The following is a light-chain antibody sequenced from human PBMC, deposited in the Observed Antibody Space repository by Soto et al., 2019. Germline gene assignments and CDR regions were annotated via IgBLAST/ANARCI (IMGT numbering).Light chain of an antibody. CDR1: QTLNRW. J-gene: IGKJ5*01. Sequence: IRVTQSPSILSASVGDRVTITCRASQTLNRWLAWYQQKPGKAPKLLIYDASTLQSGVPSRFSGSGSGTDFTLTISSLQPEDFATYYCQQANSFPITFGQGTRLE. V-gene: IGKV1-12*01. CDR3: QQANSFPIT. CDR2: DAS.